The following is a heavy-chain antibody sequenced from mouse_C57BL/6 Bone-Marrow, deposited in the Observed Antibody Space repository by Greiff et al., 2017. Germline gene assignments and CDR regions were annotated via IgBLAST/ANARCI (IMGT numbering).Heavy chain of an antibody. CDR3: ARSTVVATDYFDY. Sequence: QVQLQQPGAELVMPGASVKLSCKASGYTFTSYWMHWVKQRPGQGLEWIGEIDPSDSYTNYNQKFKGKSTLTVDKSSSTAYMQLSSQTSEDSAVYYCARSTVVATDYFDYWGQGTTLTVSS. D-gene: IGHD1-1*01. V-gene: IGHV1-69*01. CDR1: GYTFTSYW. CDR2: IDPSDSYT. J-gene: IGHJ2*01.